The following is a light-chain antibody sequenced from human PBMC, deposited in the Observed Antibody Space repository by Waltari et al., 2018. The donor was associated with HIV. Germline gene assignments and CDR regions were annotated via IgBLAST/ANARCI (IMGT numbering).Light chain of an antibody. CDR3: QQSYTTPSWT. J-gene: IGKJ1*01. V-gene: IGKV1-12*02. CDR2: ATS. Sequence: DIQMTQSPSSVSASVGDRVTITCRASQAISGWLAWYQQKLGEAPKLLIHATSTLQAGVPSRFSGGGSGSLFTLTISSLQPEDFATYYCQQSYTTPSWTFGQGTKLEVK. CDR1: QAISGW.